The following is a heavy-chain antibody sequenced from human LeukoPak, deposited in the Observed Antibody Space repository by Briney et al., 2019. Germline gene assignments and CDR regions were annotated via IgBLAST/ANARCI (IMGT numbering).Heavy chain of an antibody. CDR1: GFSVSNSF. CDR2: MYSSGRT. J-gene: IGHJ4*02. CDR3: ARDDYATGGFDY. Sequence: GGSLRLSCAASGFSVSNSFMNWVRQAPGKGLEWVSVMYSSGRTYYADSVKGRFTISRDTAKNSLYLQMDSLRAEDTAVYYCARDDYATGGFDYWGREPWSPSPQ. V-gene: IGHV3-53*01. D-gene: IGHD4/OR15-4a*01.